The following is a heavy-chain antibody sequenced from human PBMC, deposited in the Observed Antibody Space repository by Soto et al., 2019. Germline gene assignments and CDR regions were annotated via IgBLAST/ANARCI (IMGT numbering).Heavy chain of an antibody. CDR3: AKDSREHHYYYGMDV. D-gene: IGHD1-26*01. Sequence: GGSLRLFCAASGFTFSSYAMSWVRQAPGKGLEWVSAISGSGGSTYYADSVKGRFTISRDNSKNTLYLQMNSLRAEDTAVYYCAKDSREHHYYYGMDVWGQGTTVTVSS. J-gene: IGHJ6*02. V-gene: IGHV3-23*01. CDR2: ISGSGGST. CDR1: GFTFSSYA.